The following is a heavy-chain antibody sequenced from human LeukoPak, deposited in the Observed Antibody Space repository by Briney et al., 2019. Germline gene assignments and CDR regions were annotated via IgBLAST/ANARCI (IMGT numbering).Heavy chain of an antibody. CDR1: IFTFNNYG. V-gene: IGHV3-30*18. CDR3: AKELKQWLVLYCFDP. Sequence: GGSLRLSCVASIFTFNNYGMHWVRQAPGKGLEWVAVISYDGSNKYYADSVKGRFTISRDNSKNTLYLQMNSLRAEDTAVYYCAKELKQWLVLYCFDPWGQGTLVTVSS. J-gene: IGHJ5*02. CDR2: ISYDGSNK. D-gene: IGHD6-19*01.